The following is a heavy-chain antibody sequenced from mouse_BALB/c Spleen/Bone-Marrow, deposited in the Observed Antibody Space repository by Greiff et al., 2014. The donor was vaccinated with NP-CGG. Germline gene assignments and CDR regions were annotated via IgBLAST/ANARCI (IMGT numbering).Heavy chain of an antibody. CDR3: AREKDWVFDY. CDR2: IYPGSDST. CDR1: GYTFTSYW. D-gene: IGHD4-1*01. J-gene: IGHJ2*01. V-gene: IGHV1-55*01. Sequence: VQRVESGAELVKPGTSVKMSCKASGYTFTSYWMHWVEQRPGQGLEWIGDIYPGSDSTNYNEKFKSKATLTVDTSPSTAYMQLSSLTSEDSAVYYCAREKDWVFDYWGQGTTLSVSS.